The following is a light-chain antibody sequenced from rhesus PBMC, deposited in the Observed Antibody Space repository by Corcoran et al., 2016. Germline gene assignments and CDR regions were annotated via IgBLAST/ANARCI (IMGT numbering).Light chain of an antibody. J-gene: IGKJ4*01. CDR2: WAS. CDR1: QSLLYSSNNKNY. V-gene: IGKV4-1*01. CDR3: QHYYSSPLT. Sequence: DIVMTQSPDSLAVSLGERVTINCKFSQSLLYSSNNKNYLAWYQQKPGQAPKLPIYWASTREFGVPNRFSGSGSGTDFTLTISGLQAEDVAVYYCQHYYSSPLTFGGGTKVEIK.